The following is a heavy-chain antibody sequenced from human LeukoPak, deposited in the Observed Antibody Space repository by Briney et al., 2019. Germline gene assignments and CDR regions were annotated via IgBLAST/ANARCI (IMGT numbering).Heavy chain of an antibody. CDR2: IYYSGST. CDR3: AREITYYDFWSGYPGWFDP. D-gene: IGHD3-3*01. J-gene: IGHJ5*02. CDR1: GGSISSYY. Sequence: SSETLSLTCTVSGGSISSYYWSWIRQPPGKGLEWIGYIYYSGSTNYNPSLKSRVTISVDTSKNQFSLKLSSVTAADTAVYYCAREITYYDFWSGYPGWFDPWGQGTLVTASS. V-gene: IGHV4-59*01.